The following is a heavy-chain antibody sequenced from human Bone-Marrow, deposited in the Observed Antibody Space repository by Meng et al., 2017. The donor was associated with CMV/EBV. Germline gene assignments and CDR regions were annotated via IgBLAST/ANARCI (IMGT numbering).Heavy chain of an antibody. D-gene: IGHD6-19*01. V-gene: IGHV1-8*01. J-gene: IGHJ4*02. CDR1: GYTFTSYD. CDR3: ATGVADFEY. Sequence: QVQLVQSGAEGKEPGASVKVSCKASGYTFTSYDINSVRQAAGQGLEWMGWMNPNSGNTDYAQKFQGRVTMTRNISKSTAYMDLSSLRSEDTAVYYCATGVADFEYWGQGTLVTVSS. CDR2: MNPNSGNT.